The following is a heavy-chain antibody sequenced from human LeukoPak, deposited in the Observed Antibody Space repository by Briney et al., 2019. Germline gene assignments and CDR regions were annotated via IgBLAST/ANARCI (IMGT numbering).Heavy chain of an antibody. D-gene: IGHD1-1*01. V-gene: IGHV3-48*01. CDR1: GFAFSDYW. CDR3: ARGLSTEIDY. J-gene: IGHJ4*02. CDR2: ISSSSSTI. Sequence: PGGSLRLSCAASGFAFSDYWMSWVRQAPGKGLEWVSYISSSSSTIYYADSVKGRFTISRDNAKNSLYLQMNSLRAEDTAVYYCARGLSTEIDYWGQGTLVTVSS.